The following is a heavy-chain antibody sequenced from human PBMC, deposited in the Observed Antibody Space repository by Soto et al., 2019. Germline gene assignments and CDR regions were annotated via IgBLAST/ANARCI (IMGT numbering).Heavy chain of an antibody. CDR3: AKDLPTSGSCGFDY. J-gene: IGHJ4*02. CDR1: GFTFSSYG. V-gene: IGHV3-30*18. Sequence: QVQLVESGGGVVQPGRSLRLSCAASGFTFSSYGMHWVRQAPGKGLEWVAVISYDGSNKYYADSVKGRFTISRDNSKNTLYLQMNSLRAEDTAVYYCAKDLPTSGSCGFDYWGQGTLVTVSS. D-gene: IGHD1-26*01. CDR2: ISYDGSNK.